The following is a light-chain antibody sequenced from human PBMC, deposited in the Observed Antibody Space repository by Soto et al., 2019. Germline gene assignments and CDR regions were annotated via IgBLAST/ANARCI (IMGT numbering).Light chain of an antibody. J-gene: IGKJ1*01. V-gene: IGKV1-6*01. CDR2: AAS. Sequence: IQMTQSPSSLSASVGDRVTITCRASRYIRSDLSWYQQRPGQAPKVLIYAASSLQSGVPSRFSGSGSGPDFTLTISSLQPEDFATYSCLQDYNYPWTFGQGTTVEIK. CDR1: RYIRSD. CDR3: LQDYNYPWT.